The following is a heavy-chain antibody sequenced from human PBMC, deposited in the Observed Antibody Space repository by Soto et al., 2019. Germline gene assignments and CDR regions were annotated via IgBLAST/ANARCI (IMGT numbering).Heavy chain of an antibody. J-gene: IGHJ4*02. Sequence: QLQLQESGPGLVKPSETLSLTCTVSGGSISSSDYFWGWIRQPPGKGLEWIGNIYYSGRTYYNPSLKSRLTISADTSKNQFSLKLSSVAAADTAVYYCARRMGYCTSTSCYEYYFDYWGQGTLVTVSS. V-gene: IGHV4-39*01. D-gene: IGHD2-2*01. CDR2: IYYSGRT. CDR3: ARRMGYCTSTSCYEYYFDY. CDR1: GGSISSSDYF.